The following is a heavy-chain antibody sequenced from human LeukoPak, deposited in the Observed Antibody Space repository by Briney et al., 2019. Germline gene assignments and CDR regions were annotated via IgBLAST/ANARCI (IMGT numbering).Heavy chain of an antibody. V-gene: IGHV4-34*01. D-gene: IGHD2-2*01. CDR2: VSHSGST. J-gene: IGHJ6*02. Sequence: GSLRLSCAASGFTFSSYSMSWIRQPPGKGLEWIGEVSHSGSTNYNPSLKSRVTISVDTSKNQFSLKLSSVTAADTAVYYCARGRSTNYYYYGMDVWGQGTTVTVSS. CDR3: ARGRSTNYYYYGMDV. CDR1: GFTFSSYS.